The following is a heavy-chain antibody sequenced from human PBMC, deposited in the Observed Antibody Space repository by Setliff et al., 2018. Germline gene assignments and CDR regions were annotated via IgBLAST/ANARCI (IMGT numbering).Heavy chain of an antibody. Sequence: SETLSLTCTVSGGSINNYYWSWIRQSPGKGLEWIGQIHTSGSTNYSPSLKSRVTISIDTSKNQFSLNLYSVTAADTAVYYCARAFDSSGYYGESHTHYFDNWGQGTLVTVSS. V-gene: IGHV4-4*09. D-gene: IGHD3-22*01. J-gene: IGHJ4*02. CDR3: ARAFDSSGYYGESHTHYFDN. CDR1: GGSINNYY. CDR2: IHTSGST.